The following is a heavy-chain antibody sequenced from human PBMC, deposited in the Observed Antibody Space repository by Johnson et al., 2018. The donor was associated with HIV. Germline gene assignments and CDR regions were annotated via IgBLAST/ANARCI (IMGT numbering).Heavy chain of an antibody. CDR2: ISYDGSIK. J-gene: IGHJ3*02. V-gene: IGHV3-30*01. D-gene: IGHD3-10*02. CDR1: GFTFSDYY. Sequence: QVQLVESGGGLVKPGGSLRLSCAASGFTFSDYYMSWIRQAPGKGLEWVAVISYDGSIKYYGDSVNGRFTISRDNSKNTLYLQMNSLRAEDTAVYYCARDFSYYYVIGHAFDIWGQGTIVTVSS. CDR3: ARDFSYYYVIGHAFDI.